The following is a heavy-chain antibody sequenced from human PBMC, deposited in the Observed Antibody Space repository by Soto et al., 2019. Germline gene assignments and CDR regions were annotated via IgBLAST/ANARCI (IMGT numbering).Heavy chain of an antibody. J-gene: IGHJ4*02. CDR2: MYYGGST. Sequence: QVQLQESGPGLVEPSETLSLTCTVSRASVTNNNYYWGWIRQPPGKGLEWIANMYYGGSTYYNPSLKSRVTVSVATSTNQFSLKLKSMTAADTAVYYCASFVGSGDYLAFQANFWGQGTLVTVSS. V-gene: IGHV4-39*01. CDR3: ASFVGSGDYLAFQANF. CDR1: RASVTNNNYY. D-gene: IGHD3-10*01.